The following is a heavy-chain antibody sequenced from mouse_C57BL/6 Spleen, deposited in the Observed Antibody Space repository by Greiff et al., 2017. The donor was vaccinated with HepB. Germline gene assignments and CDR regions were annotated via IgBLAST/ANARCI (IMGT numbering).Heavy chain of an antibody. CDR2: ISDGGSYT. CDR3: AREAAQAPWFAY. D-gene: IGHD3-2*02. Sequence: EVKVEESGGGLVKPGGSLKLSCAASGFTFSSYAMSWVRQTPEKRLEWVATISDGGSYTYYPDNVKGRFTISRDNAKNNLYLQMSHLKSEDTAMYYCAREAAQAPWFAYWGQGTLVTVSA. J-gene: IGHJ3*01. CDR1: GFTFSSYA. V-gene: IGHV5-4*01.